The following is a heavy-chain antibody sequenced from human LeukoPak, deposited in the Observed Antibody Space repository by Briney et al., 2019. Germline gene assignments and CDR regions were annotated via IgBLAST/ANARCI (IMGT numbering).Heavy chain of an antibody. D-gene: IGHD6-19*01. Sequence: SQTLSLTCTVSGGSISSGDYYWSWIRQPPGKGLEWIGYIYYSGSTYYNPSLKSRVTISVNTSKNQFSLKLSSVTPADTAVYYCARDGAVAGNWFDPWGQGTLVTVSS. CDR3: ARDGAVAGNWFDP. J-gene: IGHJ5*02. CDR1: GGSISSGDYY. CDR2: IYYSGST. V-gene: IGHV4-30-4*08.